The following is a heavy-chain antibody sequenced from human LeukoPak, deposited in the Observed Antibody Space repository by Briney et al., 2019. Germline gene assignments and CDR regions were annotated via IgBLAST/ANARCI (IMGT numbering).Heavy chain of an antibody. J-gene: IGHJ4*02. CDR2: ISVYNGNT. V-gene: IGHV1-18*01. D-gene: IGHD1-26*01. Sequence: ASVKVSCKASGYTFTSYHISWVRQAPGQGLEWMGWISVYNGNTKYAQKFQGRVTMTTDTSTSTACMELRSLRSDDTAVYYCARVELGHYFDYWGQGTLVTVSS. CDR3: ARVELGHYFDY. CDR1: GYTFTSYH.